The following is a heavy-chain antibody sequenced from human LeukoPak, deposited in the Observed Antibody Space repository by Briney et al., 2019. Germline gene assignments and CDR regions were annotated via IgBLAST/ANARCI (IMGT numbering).Heavy chain of an antibody. V-gene: IGHV4-4*07. CDR3: ARGGTWIHLWPLPFDY. Sequence: SETLSLTCTVSGGSISSYYWSWIRQPAGKGPEWIGRIYTSGSTNYNPSLKSRVTMSVDTSKNQFSLKLSSVTAADTAVYYCARGGTWIHLWPLPFDYWGQGTLVTVSS. D-gene: IGHD5-18*01. CDR2: IYTSGST. CDR1: GGSISSYY. J-gene: IGHJ4*02.